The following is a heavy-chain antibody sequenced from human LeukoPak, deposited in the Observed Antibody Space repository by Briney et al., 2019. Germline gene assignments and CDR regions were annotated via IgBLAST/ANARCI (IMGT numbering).Heavy chain of an antibody. V-gene: IGHV4-4*07. D-gene: IGHD1-26*01. J-gene: IGHJ4*02. CDR3: ARLVNRKLFDY. Sequence: SETLSLTCSVAGDSISSNYWSWVRQPAGKELEWIGRVYNRGSTNYNPSLKSRVTMSVDTSKNQFSLNLRSVTAADTAVYYCARLVNRKLFDYWGQGALVTVSS. CDR1: GDSISSNY. CDR2: VYNRGST.